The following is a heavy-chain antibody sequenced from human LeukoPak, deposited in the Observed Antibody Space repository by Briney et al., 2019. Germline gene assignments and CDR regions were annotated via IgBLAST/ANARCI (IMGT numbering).Heavy chain of an antibody. V-gene: IGHV1-2*02. Sequence: ASVKVSCKASGYTFTGYYMHWVRQAPGQGLEWMGWINPNSGGTNYAQKFQGRVTMTRDTSISTAYMELSRLRSDDTAVYYCARGPITDYDILTGYYNFDYWGQGTLVTVSS. CDR2: INPNSGGT. J-gene: IGHJ4*02. CDR1: GYTFTGYY. CDR3: ARGPITDYDILTGYYNFDY. D-gene: IGHD3-9*01.